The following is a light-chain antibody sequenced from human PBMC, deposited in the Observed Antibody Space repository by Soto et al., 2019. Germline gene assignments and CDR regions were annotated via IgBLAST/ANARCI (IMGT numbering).Light chain of an antibody. CDR1: SSDVGRYNY. CDR3: SSYAGSNIYVV. Sequence: QSALTQPASVSGSPGQSLSISCTGASSDVGRYNYVSWYQHHPGKAPKLMLYEVNTRPSGVPDRFSGSKSGNTASLTVSGLQAEDEADYYCSSYAGSNIYVVFGGGTKLTVL. CDR2: EVN. J-gene: IGLJ3*02. V-gene: IGLV2-8*01.